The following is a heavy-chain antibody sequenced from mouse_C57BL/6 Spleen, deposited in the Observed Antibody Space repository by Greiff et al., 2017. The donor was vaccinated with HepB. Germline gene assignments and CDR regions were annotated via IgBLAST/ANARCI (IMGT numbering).Heavy chain of an antibody. CDR3: AREGTGRGYFDV. Sequence: EVQLVESEGGLVQPGSSMKLSCTASGFTFSDYYMAWVRQVPEKGLEWVANINYDGSSTYYLDSLKSRFIISRDNAKNILYLQMSSLKSEDTATYYCAREGTGRGYFDVWGTGTTVTVSS. D-gene: IGHD4-1*01. CDR1: GFTFSDYY. CDR2: INYDGSST. J-gene: IGHJ1*03. V-gene: IGHV5-16*01.